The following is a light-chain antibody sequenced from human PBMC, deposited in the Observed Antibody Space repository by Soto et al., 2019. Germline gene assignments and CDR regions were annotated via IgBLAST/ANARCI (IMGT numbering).Light chain of an antibody. CDR2: GAS. CDR3: QQYNTWPIT. J-gene: IGKJ5*01. Sequence: DIRMTQSPSSVSASAGDRVTITCWASQGISSWLAWYQQKQGKAPNLLIYGASSVHRGVPSRLRGSGYGSDLTITISSMQSEDFEVYYCQQYNTWPITFGQGTRLEIK. CDR1: QGISSW. V-gene: IGKV1-12*01.